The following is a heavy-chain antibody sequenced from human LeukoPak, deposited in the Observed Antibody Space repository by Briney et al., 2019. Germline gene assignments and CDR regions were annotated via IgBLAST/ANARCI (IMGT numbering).Heavy chain of an antibody. V-gene: IGHV4-61*02. CDR1: GGSISSSSYY. Sequence: SETLSLTCTVSGGSISSSSYYWSWIRQPAGKGLEWIGRIYTGGSTNYNPSLKSRVTMSVDTSKNQFSLKLSSVTAADTAVYYCARDAVGATPFYYYYYMDVWGKGTTVTVSS. CDR3: ARDAVGATPFYYYYYMDV. J-gene: IGHJ6*03. D-gene: IGHD1-26*01. CDR2: IYTGGST.